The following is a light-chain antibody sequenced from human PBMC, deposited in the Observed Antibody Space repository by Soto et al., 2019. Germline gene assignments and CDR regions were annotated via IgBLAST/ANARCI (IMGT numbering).Light chain of an antibody. J-gene: IGKJ4*01. CDR3: QQYKDWPPLT. V-gene: IGKV3-15*01. CDR1: QSVSSY. CDR2: AAS. Sequence: EIRMTQSPATLSVSPGDTVTLSCKASQSVSSYLAWYHQRPGQPPRLLIHAASDRATGIPARFSGSGSGTEFSLIISSLQSEDVGVYYCQQYKDWPPLTFGGGTKVDSK.